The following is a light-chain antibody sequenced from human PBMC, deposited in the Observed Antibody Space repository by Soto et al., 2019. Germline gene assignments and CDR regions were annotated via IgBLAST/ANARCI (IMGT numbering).Light chain of an antibody. J-gene: IGKJ1*01. V-gene: IGKV1-5*01. CDR2: DAS. CDR1: QSISSW. Sequence: DIQMTQSPSTRSASVGDRVNSACRASQSISSWLAWYQQKPGKAPKLLIYDASSLQSGVPSRFSGSGSGTEFALTISSLQPDDFATYYCQQYNTYSWTFGPGTKVDIK. CDR3: QQYNTYSWT.